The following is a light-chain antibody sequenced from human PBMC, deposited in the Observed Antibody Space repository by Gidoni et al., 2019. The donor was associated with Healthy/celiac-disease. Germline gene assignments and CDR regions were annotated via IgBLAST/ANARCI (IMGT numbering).Light chain of an antibody. CDR1: QSVSSY. V-gene: IGKV3-11*01. CDR3: QQRSNWPPGA. CDR2: DAS. Sequence: EIVLTQSPATLSLSPGERATPSCRVSQSVSSYLAWYQQKPGQAPRLLIYDASNRATGIPARFSGSGSGTDFTLTISSLEPEDFAVYYCQQRSNWPPGAFGGGTKVEIK. J-gene: IGKJ4*01.